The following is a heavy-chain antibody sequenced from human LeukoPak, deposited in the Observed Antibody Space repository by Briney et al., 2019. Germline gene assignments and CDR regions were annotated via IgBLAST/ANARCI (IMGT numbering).Heavy chain of an antibody. CDR1: GYIFTTYY. Sequence: ASVKVSCKASGYIFTTYYMHWVRQAPGQGLEWMGLINPTGGSTGYAQKFQGRVTMTRDMSTSTDYMELSSLRSEDTAIYYCARDNSVGDNAWWFDHWGQGTLVTVSS. D-gene: IGHD1-26*01. CDR3: ARDNSVGDNAWWFDH. CDR2: INPTGGST. V-gene: IGHV1-46*01. J-gene: IGHJ5*02.